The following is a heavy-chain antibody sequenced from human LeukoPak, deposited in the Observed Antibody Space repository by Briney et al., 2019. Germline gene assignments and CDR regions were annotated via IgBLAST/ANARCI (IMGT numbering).Heavy chain of an antibody. CDR1: GYTFTSYG. Sequence: ASVKVSCKAFGYTFTSYGIIWVRRAPGQGLEWMGWISVYNGNTNYAQNLQGRVTITTDTSTSTAYMELRSLRSDDTAVYYCARDPRAPYYYATSGYYVDYWGQGTLVTVSS. CDR2: ISVYNGNT. V-gene: IGHV1-18*01. J-gene: IGHJ4*02. D-gene: IGHD3-22*01. CDR3: ARDPRAPYYYATSGYYVDY.